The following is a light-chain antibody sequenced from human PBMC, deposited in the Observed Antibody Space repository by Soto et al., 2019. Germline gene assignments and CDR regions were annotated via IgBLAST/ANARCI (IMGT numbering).Light chain of an antibody. V-gene: IGLV1-44*01. J-gene: IGLJ1*01. CDR3: ATWDDSVYV. CDR2: TNN. CDR1: PSNIGTNS. Sequence: QSVLTQPPSVSGTPGQRVPISCPGSPSNIGTNSVNWFQHLPGTAPKLLIYTNNQRPSGVPDRFSGSRSGTSASLAISGLQSEDEADYYCATWDDSVYVFGSGTKLTVL.